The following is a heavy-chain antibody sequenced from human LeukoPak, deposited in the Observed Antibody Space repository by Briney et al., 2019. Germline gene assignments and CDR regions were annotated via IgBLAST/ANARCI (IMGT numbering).Heavy chain of an antibody. Sequence: GGSLRLSCAASGLTFDDYGMSWVRQPPGKGLEWVSGINWNGGSTGYADSVKGRFTISRDNAKNTLYLQMNSLRGEDTALYYCARDVLLWFGETRNYGMVVWGQGTTVTVSS. J-gene: IGHJ6*02. V-gene: IGHV3-20*04. CDR2: INWNGGST. D-gene: IGHD3-10*01. CDR1: GLTFDDYG. CDR3: ARDVLLWFGETRNYGMVV.